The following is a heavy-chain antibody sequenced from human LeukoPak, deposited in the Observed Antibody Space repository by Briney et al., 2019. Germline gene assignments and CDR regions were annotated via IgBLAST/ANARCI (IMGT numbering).Heavy chain of an antibody. Sequence: SGPTLVRPTQTLTLTCTFSGFSLSTSGVAVGWIRQPPGKALEWLGLIYWDDDKRYSPSLKSALTITKDTSKNQVVLTMTNMDPVDTATYYCAHRRDGYNSLDYWGQGTLVTVSS. CDR1: GFSLSTSGVA. D-gene: IGHD5-24*01. V-gene: IGHV2-5*02. CDR3: AHRRDGYNSLDY. CDR2: IYWDDDK. J-gene: IGHJ4*02.